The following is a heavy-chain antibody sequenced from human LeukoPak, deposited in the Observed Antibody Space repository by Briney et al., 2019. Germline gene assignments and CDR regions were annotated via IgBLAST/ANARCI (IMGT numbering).Heavy chain of an antibody. CDR1: GYTFSSYA. J-gene: IGHJ4*02. V-gene: IGHV1-69*01. CDR2: IIPIFDTG. Sequence: SVKVSCKASGYTFSSYAISWVRQAPGQGLEWMGGIIPIFDTGNYAQNFQGRLTITADESTSTAYMELSSLRPEDTAVYYCXXTYYYDSSGYYFDYWGQGTLVTVSS. D-gene: IGHD3-22*01. CDR3: XXTYYYDSSGYYFDY.